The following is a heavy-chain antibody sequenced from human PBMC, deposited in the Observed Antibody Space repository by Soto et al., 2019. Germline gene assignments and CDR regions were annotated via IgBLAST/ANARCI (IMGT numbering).Heavy chain of an antibody. CDR1: GYTFTSYD. V-gene: IGHV1-8*01. CDR3: ARGLRYLEWLSYCMDV. CDR2: MNPNSGNT. Sequence: QVQLVQSGAEVKKPGASVKVSCKASGYTFTSYDINWVRQATGQGLEWMGWMNPNSGNTGYAQKFQGIVTMTRNTSISTAYMELSSLRSEDTAVYYCARGLRYLEWLSYCMDVWGKGTTVTVSS. D-gene: IGHD3-3*01. J-gene: IGHJ6*03.